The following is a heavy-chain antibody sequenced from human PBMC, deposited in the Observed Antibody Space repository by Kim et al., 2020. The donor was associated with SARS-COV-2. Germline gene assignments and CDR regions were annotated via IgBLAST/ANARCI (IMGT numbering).Heavy chain of an antibody. CDR3: ARGGYSSDWFAFDI. D-gene: IGHD6-19*01. V-gene: IGHV3-30*01. J-gene: IGHJ3*02. Sequence: VGSLKGRFTISRDKSKNTLYLQMNSRRAEDTAVYYCARGGYSSDWFAFDIWGQGTMVTVSS.